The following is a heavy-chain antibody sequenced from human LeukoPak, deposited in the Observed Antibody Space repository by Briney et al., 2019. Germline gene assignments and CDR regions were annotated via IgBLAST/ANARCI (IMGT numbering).Heavy chain of an antibody. V-gene: IGHV3-23*01. CDR2: ISANGGRT. Sequence: GGSLRLSCAASGLTFSGYVMSWARQAPGKGLEWVAAISANGGRTYYTESVKGHFTISGDNSKNTLYLQMNSLRADDTAVYYCAKGPERRGFCSGSACYSDCWGQGTLVTVSS. J-gene: IGHJ4*02. D-gene: IGHD2-8*02. CDR1: GLTFSGYV. CDR3: AKGPERRGFCSGSACYSDC.